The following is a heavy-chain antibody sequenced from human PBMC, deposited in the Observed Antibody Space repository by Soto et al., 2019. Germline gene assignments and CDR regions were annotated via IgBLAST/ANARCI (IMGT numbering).Heavy chain of an antibody. CDR1: GGSFSGYY. D-gene: IGHD2-15*01. CDR2: INHSGST. CDR3: ARGVTLVVAAHFDY. J-gene: IGHJ4*02. V-gene: IGHV4-34*01. Sequence: SETLSLTCAVYGGSFSGYYWSWIRQPPGKGLEWIGEINHSGSTNYNPSLKSRVTISVDTSKNQFSLKLSSVTAADTAVYYCARGVTLVVAAHFDYWGQGTLVTVSS.